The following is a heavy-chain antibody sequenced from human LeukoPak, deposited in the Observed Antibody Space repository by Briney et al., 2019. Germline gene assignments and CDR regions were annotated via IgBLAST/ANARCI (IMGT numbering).Heavy chain of an antibody. CDR1: GGSISSNNW. Sequence: SGTLSLTCAVSGGSISSNNWWSWVRQPPGKGLEWIGEIFHSGSTNYNPSLKSRVTISVDTSKNQFSLKLSSVTAADTAVYYCARETNPPGVGATSWFDPWGQGTLVTVSS. CDR3: ARETNPPGVGATSWFDP. D-gene: IGHD1-26*01. V-gene: IGHV4-4*02. J-gene: IGHJ5*02. CDR2: IFHSGST.